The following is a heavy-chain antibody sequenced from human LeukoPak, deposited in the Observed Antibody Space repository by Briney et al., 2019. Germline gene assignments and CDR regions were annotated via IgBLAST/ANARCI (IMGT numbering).Heavy chain of an antibody. D-gene: IGHD1-26*01. CDR2: IYHSGST. V-gene: IGHV4-30-2*01. CDR3: ARGGTTEYDY. J-gene: IGHJ4*02. Sequence: SQTLSLTCTVSGGSISSDNYYWSWICQHPGKGLEWIGYIYHSGSTYYNPSLKSRVTISVDRSKNQFSLKLSSVTAADTAVYYCARGGTTEYDYWGQGTLVTVSS. CDR1: GGSISSDNYY.